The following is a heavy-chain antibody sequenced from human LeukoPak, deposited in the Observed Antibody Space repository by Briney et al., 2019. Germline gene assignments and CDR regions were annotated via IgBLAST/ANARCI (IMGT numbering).Heavy chain of an antibody. Sequence: PSGTLSLTCTVSGGAISSYLWTSIRQPPAKGLEWIGFIHYSGTTNYNPSLKSRVTISVDTSKNQFSLKLTSVTAADTAVYYCARGVAAVGSPFAYWGQGTLVTVSS. CDR2: IHYSGTT. CDR3: ARGVAAVGSPFAY. J-gene: IGHJ4*02. D-gene: IGHD6-13*01. CDR1: GGAISSYL. V-gene: IGHV4-59*01.